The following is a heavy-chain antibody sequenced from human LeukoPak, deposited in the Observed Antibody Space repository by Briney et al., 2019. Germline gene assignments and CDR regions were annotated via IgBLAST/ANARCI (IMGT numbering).Heavy chain of an antibody. Sequence: PSETLSLTCTVSGGSISSYYWSWIRQPAGKGLEWIGRIYTSGSTNYNPSLKSRVTMSVDTSKNQFSLKLSSVTAADTAVYYCARDLRGYSYGYDIPDAFDIWGQGTMVTVSS. CDR3: ARDLRGYSYGYDIPDAFDI. CDR2: IYTSGST. V-gene: IGHV4-4*07. CDR1: GGSISSYY. J-gene: IGHJ3*02. D-gene: IGHD5-18*01.